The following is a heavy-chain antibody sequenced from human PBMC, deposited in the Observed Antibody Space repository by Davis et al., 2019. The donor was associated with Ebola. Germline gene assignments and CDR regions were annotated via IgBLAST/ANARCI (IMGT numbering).Heavy chain of an antibody. V-gene: IGHV6-1*01. CDR1: GDSVSGSSGA. D-gene: IGHD5-24*01. CDR3: ARGWLRTGLDI. Sequence: PSETLSLTCAISGDSVSGSSGAWNWIRQSPSRGLEWLGRTYYNSKWYKDYAVSLKSRITFNPDTSKNQFSLQLNSVTPEDTAVYYCARGWLRTGLDIWGQGTMVIVSS. J-gene: IGHJ3*02. CDR2: TYYNSKWYK.